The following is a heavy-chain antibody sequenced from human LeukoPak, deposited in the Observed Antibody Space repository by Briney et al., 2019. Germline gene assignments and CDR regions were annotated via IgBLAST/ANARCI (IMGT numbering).Heavy chain of an antibody. V-gene: IGHV3-30*01. J-gene: IGHJ4*02. Sequence: GGSLRLSCAASGFIFRSYPMHWVRQAPGKGLEWVSVVSYDGSGENYADSVNGRFTISRDTSKNTLYLQMNSLRAEDTAVFYCARVAWFGELLSISHFDYWGQGTLVTVSS. CDR2: VSYDGSGE. D-gene: IGHD3-10*01. CDR1: GFIFRSYP. CDR3: ARVAWFGELLSISHFDY.